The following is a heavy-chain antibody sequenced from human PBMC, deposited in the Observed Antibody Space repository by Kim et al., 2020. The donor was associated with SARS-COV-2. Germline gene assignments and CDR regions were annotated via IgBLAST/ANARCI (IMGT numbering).Heavy chain of an antibody. Sequence: GGSLRLSCLASGFTFHNYAMTWVRQAPGKGLQWVSVVGGSGSLTYYADSVKGRSTISRDNSKNKIYLQMNSLTVDDTAVYYCAKAGGDGSGSYEVDSWGQGTLVVVS. CDR2: VGGSGSLT. CDR1: GFTFHNYA. J-gene: IGHJ4*02. D-gene: IGHD3-10*01. V-gene: IGHV3-23*01. CDR3: AKAGGDGSGSYEVDS.